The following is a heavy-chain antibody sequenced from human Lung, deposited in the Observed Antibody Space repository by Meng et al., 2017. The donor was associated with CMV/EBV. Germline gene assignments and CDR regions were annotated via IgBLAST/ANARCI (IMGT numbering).Heavy chain of an antibody. D-gene: IGHD2/OR15-2a*01. CDR1: GFTFSSYW. J-gene: IGHJ4*02. Sequence: GEXXTISCAASGFTFSSYWMSWVRQAPGKGLEWAANIKQDGSEKYYVDSVKGRFTISRDNAKNSLYLQMNSLRAEDTAVYYCARGRVGTTWLDWGQGTLVTVSS. CDR3: ARGRVGTTWLD. CDR2: IKQDGSEK. V-gene: IGHV3-7*01.